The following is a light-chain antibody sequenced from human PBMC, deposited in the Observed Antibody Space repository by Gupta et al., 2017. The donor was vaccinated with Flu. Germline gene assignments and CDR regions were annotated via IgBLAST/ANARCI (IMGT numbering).Light chain of an antibody. Sequence: QSALTQPRSVSASPGQSVPISCTGSGSDIGAYYYVSWYQHSPGKAPKLLIYNVNRRPSGVPDRFSGSQSGNTASLTISGLQTEDESDYYCCSYAGRDNYVIFGGGTRLTV. CDR2: NVN. CDR1: GSDIGAYYY. CDR3: CSYAGRDNYVI. V-gene: IGLV2-11*01. J-gene: IGLJ2*01.